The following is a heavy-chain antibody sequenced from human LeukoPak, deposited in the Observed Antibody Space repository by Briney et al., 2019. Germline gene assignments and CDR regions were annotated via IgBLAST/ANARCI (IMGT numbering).Heavy chain of an antibody. CDR2: INHSGST. J-gene: IGHJ4*02. Sequence: SETLSLTCAVYGESFSGYYWSWIRQPPGKGLEWIGEINHSGSTNYNPSLKSRVTISVDTSKNQFSLKLSSVTAADTAVYYCARGYSYGYFYLGYWGQGTLVTVSS. V-gene: IGHV4-34*01. D-gene: IGHD5-18*01. CDR1: GESFSGYY. CDR3: ARGYSYGYFYLGY.